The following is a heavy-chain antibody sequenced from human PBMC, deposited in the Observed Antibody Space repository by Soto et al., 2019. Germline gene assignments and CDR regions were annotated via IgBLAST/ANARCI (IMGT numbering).Heavy chain of an antibody. J-gene: IGHJ4*02. V-gene: IGHV1-69*02. CDR3: AIDRALNNAALVMAY. CDR2: IIPMFGIT. D-gene: IGHD2-21*01. Sequence: QVQLVQSGAEVKKPGSSMKVSCKASGGTFSSYVFSWVRQAPGQGLEWMGRIIPMFGITNYAQKFEGRVTITADKSTTTVDLKLMSLISEDTAIYYCAIDRALNNAALVMAYLGKGTLVTVSS. CDR1: GGTFSSYV.